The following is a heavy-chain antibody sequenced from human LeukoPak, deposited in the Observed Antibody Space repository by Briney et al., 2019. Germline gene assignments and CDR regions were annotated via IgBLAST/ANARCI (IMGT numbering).Heavy chain of an antibody. J-gene: IGHJ4*02. CDR2: ISAYNGNT. D-gene: IGHD4-17*01. V-gene: IGHV1-18*01. CDR1: GYTFTNFG. CDR3: ARDRNYGDYNTQDLFVY. Sequence: ASVKVSCKASGYTFTNFGISWVRQAPGQGLEWMGWISAYNGNTNYAQRLQGRVTMTTDTSTSTAYMELRSLRSDDTAVYYCARDRNYGDYNTQDLFVYWGQGTLVTVSS.